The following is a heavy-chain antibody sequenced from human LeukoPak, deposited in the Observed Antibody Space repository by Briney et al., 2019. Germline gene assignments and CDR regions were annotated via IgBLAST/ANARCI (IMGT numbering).Heavy chain of an antibody. D-gene: IGHD6-19*01. CDR1: RHTFTSYD. V-gene: IGHV1-8*03. J-gene: IGHJ6*02. Sequence: ASVKVSCNASRHTFTSYDINWVRQATGQGLEWMGWMNPNIGNTGYAQKFQGRVTITRNTYISTAYMELSRLRCEDMAVYYCPTGPQQWLASLTAVWG. CDR2: MNPNIGNT. CDR3: PTGPQQWLASLTAV.